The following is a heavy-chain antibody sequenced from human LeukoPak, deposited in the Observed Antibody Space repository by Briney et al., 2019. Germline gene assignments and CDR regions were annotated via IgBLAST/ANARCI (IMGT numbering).Heavy chain of an antibody. D-gene: IGHD6-19*01. V-gene: IGHV3-23*01. Sequence: GGSLRLSCAASGFAFNIYPMIWARQAPGKGLEWVSSISANSATTNYADSAKGRFTVSRDNSKRTVYLQMNSLRAEDTAVYYCATLMYTSGRQGFDSWGQGTRVTVSS. CDR2: ISANSATT. CDR1: GFAFNIYP. J-gene: IGHJ4*02. CDR3: ATLMYTSGRQGFDS.